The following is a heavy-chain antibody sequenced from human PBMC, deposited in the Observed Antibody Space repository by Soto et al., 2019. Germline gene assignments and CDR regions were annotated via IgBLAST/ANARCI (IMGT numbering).Heavy chain of an antibody. J-gene: IGHJ5*02. CDR3: ARGSYWFDA. V-gene: IGHV6-1*01. CDR1: GDRVSSNSAV. Sequence: QSPTLSLPCAISGDRVSSNSAVWYWIRQSPSRGLEWLGRTYYRSKWYYDYAVFVKSRITVNPDTSKNQFSLQLNSMTPEDTAVYYCARGSYWFDAWGQGTLVTVSS. CDR2: TYYRSKWYY.